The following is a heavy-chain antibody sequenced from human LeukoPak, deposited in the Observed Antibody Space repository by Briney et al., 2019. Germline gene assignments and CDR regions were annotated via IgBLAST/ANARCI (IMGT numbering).Heavy chain of an antibody. V-gene: IGHV3-21*01. J-gene: IGHJ4*02. CDR3: ATRLGCQLSNPI. D-gene: IGHD2-2*01. Sequence: PGGTLRLSCAASGFTFSSYSMNWVRQAPGKGLEWVSSISNSSSYIYYADPEKGRFTISRDNAKNSLYLQMNSLSAEDTAVYYCATRLGCQLSNPIWGQGTRVTVSS. CDR1: GFTFSSYS. CDR2: ISNSSSYI.